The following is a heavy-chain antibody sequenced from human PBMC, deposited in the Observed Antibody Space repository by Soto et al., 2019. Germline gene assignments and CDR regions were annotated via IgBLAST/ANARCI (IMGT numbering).Heavy chain of an antibody. D-gene: IGHD4-17*01. J-gene: IGHJ4*02. V-gene: IGHV4-30-4*01. CDR1: GGSITSGAYY. Sequence: SETLSVTCTVSGGSITSGAYYWSWIRQHPGKGLEWIGYIYYSGNTYYNPSLKSRVTISVDTSKNQFSLKLSSVTAADTAVYYCASAGDYGDYFYFDYWGQGTLVTVSS. CDR2: IYYSGNT. CDR3: ASAGDYGDYFYFDY.